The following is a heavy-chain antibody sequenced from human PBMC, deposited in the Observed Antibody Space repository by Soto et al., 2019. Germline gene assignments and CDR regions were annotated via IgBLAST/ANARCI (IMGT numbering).Heavy chain of an antibody. D-gene: IGHD3-22*01. Sequence: ASVKVSCKASGYTFTGYYMHWVRQAPGQGLEWMGWINPNSGGTNYAQKFQGWVTMTRDTSISTAYMELSRLRSDDTAVYYCARVDDSSGYLFDYWGQGTLVTVSS. CDR2: INPNSGGT. CDR3: ARVDDSSGYLFDY. V-gene: IGHV1-2*04. J-gene: IGHJ4*02. CDR1: GYTFTGYY.